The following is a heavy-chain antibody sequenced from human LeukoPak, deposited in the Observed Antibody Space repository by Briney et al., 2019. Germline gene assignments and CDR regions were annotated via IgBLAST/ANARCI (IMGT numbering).Heavy chain of an antibody. J-gene: IGHJ4*02. Sequence: GGSLRLSCAASGFTFSSYAMSWVRQAPGKGLEWVSAISGSGGSTYYADSVKGRFTISRDNSKNTLYLQMNSLRAEDTAVYYCAKTPDYYYDSSGYYLLWGQGTLVSVSS. CDR3: AKTPDYYYDSSGYYLL. V-gene: IGHV3-23*01. D-gene: IGHD3-22*01. CDR1: GFTFSSYA. CDR2: ISGSGGST.